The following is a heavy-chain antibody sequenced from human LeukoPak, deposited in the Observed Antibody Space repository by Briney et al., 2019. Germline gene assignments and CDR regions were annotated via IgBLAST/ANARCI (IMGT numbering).Heavy chain of an antibody. V-gene: IGHV3-23*01. CDR2: ISGSGGST. D-gene: IGHD6-13*01. J-gene: IGHJ4*02. CDR1: GFTFSSYA. Sequence: PGGSLRLSCAASGFTFSSYAMSWVRQAPGKGLEWVSAISGSGGSTYYADSVKGRFTISRDNSKNTLYLQMNSLRAEDTAVYYCAKDTGFTRPTSYSSSSYFDYWGQGTVVTVSS. CDR3: AKDTGFTRPTSYSSSSYFDY.